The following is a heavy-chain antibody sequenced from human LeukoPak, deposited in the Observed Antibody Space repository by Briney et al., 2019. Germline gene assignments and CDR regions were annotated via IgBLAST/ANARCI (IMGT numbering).Heavy chain of an antibody. V-gene: IGHV4-39*01. D-gene: IGHD3-10*01. CDR3: ARHAGYGSGSYFDY. CDR1: RGSISSSSYY. J-gene: IGHJ4*02. CDR2: IYFSGRT. Sequence: SETLSLTCTVSRGSISSSSYYWGWVRQPPGKGLGWIGSIYFSGRTSYNPSLKSRATISVDTSTNQFSLKPSSVTAADTAVYYCARHAGYGSGSYFDYWGQGTLVTVSA.